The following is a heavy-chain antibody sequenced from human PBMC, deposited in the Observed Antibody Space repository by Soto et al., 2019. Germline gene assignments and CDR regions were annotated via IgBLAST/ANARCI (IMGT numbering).Heavy chain of an antibody. CDR2: IYPGDSDT. J-gene: IGHJ6*02. CDR3: SRLYDILTGYPPRYYYGMDV. Sequence: GESLKISCKGSGYSFTSYWIGWVRQMPGKGLEWMGIIYPGDSDTRYSPSFQGQVTISADKSISTAYLQWSSLKASDTAMYYCSRLYDILTGYPPRYYYGMDVWGQGTTVTVSS. CDR1: GYSFTSYW. D-gene: IGHD3-9*01. V-gene: IGHV5-51*01.